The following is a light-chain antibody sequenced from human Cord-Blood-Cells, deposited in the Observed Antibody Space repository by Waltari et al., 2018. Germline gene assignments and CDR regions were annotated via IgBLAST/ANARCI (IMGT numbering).Light chain of an antibody. CDR3: SSYTSSSTLDYV. V-gene: IGLV2-14*01. CDR2: EVS. CDR1: SSDVGGYNY. J-gene: IGLJ1*01. Sequence: QSALTQPASVSGSPVQAITISCTGTSSDVGGYNYVSRYQQNPGKAPKLMIYEVSNRPSGVSNRFSGSKSGNTASLTISGLQAEDEADYYCSSYTSSSTLDYVFGTGTKVTVL.